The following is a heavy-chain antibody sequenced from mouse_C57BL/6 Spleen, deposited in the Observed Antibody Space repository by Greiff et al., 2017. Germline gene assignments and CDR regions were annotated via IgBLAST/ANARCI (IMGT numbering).Heavy chain of an antibody. CDR3: AGSPYYGSSYGGAWFAY. Sequence: QVQLQQSGAELARPGASVKLSCKASGYTFTSYGISWVKQRTGQGLEWIGEIYPRSGNTYYNEKFKGKATLTADKSSSTAYMELRSLTSEDSAVYFCAGSPYYGSSYGGAWFAYWGQGTLVTVSA. CDR1: GYTFTSYG. J-gene: IGHJ3*01. V-gene: IGHV1-81*01. D-gene: IGHD1-1*01. CDR2: IYPRSGNT.